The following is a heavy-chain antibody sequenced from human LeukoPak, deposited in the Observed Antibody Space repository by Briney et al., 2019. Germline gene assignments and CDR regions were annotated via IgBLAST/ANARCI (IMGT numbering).Heavy chain of an antibody. CDR2: IKSKTDGETT. V-gene: IGHV3-15*01. Sequence: GGSLRLSCAASGFTFSNAWMSWVRQAPGKGLEWVGRIKSKTDGETTDYAAPVKGRFTISRDDSKNTLYLQMNSLKTEDTAVYYCTTEDLGATDLDAFDIWGQGTMVTVSS. CDR1: GFTFSNAW. D-gene: IGHD1-26*01. CDR3: TTEDLGATDLDAFDI. J-gene: IGHJ3*02.